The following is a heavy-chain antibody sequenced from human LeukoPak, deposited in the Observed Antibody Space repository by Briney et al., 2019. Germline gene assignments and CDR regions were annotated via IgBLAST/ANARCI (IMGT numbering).Heavy chain of an antibody. CDR3: ARDTYHSAWYPWYFDN. CDR1: GLIFEHYV. V-gene: IGHV3-20*01. J-gene: IGHJ4*02. Sequence: GGSLRLSCAASGLIFEHYVMAWVRHAPGKGLEWAADINWNGGTTNYADSVQGRFTISRDNAKNFLYLQMNSLRAAYTALYHCARDTYHSAWYPWYFDNWGPGTLVTVSS. CDR2: INWNGGTT. D-gene: IGHD6-19*01.